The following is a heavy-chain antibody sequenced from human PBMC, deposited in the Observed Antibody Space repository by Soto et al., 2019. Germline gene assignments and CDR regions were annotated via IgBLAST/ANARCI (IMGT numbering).Heavy chain of an antibody. CDR2: INHSGST. D-gene: IGHD3-3*01. Sequence: SETLSLTCAVYGGSFSGYYWSWIRQPPGKGLEWIGEINHSGSTNYNPSLKSRVTISVDTSKNQFSLKLSSVTAADTAVYYCARAVLEWSNYYYYMDVWGKGTTVTVSS. CDR3: ARAVLEWSNYYYYMDV. J-gene: IGHJ6*03. CDR1: GGSFSGYY. V-gene: IGHV4-34*01.